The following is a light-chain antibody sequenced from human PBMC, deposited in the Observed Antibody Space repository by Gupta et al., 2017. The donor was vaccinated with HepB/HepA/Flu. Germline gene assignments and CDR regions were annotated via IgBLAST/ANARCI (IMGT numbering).Light chain of an antibody. CDR1: QSISNY. V-gene: IGKV1-39*01. CDR3: QQTYISPPWT. CDR2: AAS. J-gene: IGKJ1*01. Sequence: QVTLPPSSISQSMGERVTITCRASQSISNYLNWYQQKPGKAPSLLIFAASSLHRGAPSRFSGSGSGTDFSLTINGLQPEDFAIYFCQQTYISPPWTFGQGTKVEIK.